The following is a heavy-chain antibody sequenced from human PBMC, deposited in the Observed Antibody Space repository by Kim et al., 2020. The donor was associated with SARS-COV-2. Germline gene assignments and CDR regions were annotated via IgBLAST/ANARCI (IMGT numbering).Heavy chain of an antibody. V-gene: IGHV3-30-3*01. CDR1: GFTFGTYA. D-gene: IGHD6-6*01. J-gene: IGHJ4*02. Sequence: GGSLRLSCAASGFTFGTYAMHWVRQAPGKGLEWVAVISDDGFNKYYADSVKGRFTISRDNSKNTLFLQMNGLRAEDTAVYYCARGHYVGSSFDSWGQGTLVTVSS. CDR2: ISDDGFNK. CDR3: ARGHYVGSSFDS.